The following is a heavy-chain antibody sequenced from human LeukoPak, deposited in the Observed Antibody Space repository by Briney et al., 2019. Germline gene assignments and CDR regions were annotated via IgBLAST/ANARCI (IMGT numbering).Heavy chain of an antibody. D-gene: IGHD6-13*01. V-gene: IGHV3-48*01. CDR3: ARDWQRGIAAAGPAY. CDR2: ISSSSSTI. Sequence: GGSLRLSCAASGFTFSIYSMNWVRQAPGKGLKWVSYISSSSSTIYYADSVKGRFTISRDNAKNSLYLQMNSLRAEDTAVYYCARDWQRGIAAAGPAYWGQGTLVTVSS. CDR1: GFTFSIYS. J-gene: IGHJ4*02.